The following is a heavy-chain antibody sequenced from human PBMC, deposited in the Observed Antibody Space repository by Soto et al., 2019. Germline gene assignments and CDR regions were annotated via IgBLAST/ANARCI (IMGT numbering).Heavy chain of an antibody. CDR3: ARESTVTTWGFGY. CDR1: GGYITSHY. CDR2: VYYTGTT. D-gene: IGHD4-4*01. V-gene: IGHV4-59*11. J-gene: IGHJ4*02. Sequence: QMQLQESGPGLVKPSGTLSLTCTVSGGYITSHYWSWIRQSPEKGLEWIGYVYYTGTTNYNPSLRSRVTISLDTPKNQFSLKLSSVTAADAAVYYCARESTVTTWGFGYWGQGTPVTVSS.